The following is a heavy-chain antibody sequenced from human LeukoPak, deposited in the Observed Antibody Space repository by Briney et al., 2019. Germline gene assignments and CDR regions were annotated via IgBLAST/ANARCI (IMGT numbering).Heavy chain of an antibody. Sequence: SETLSLTCTVSGGSISSYYWSWIRQPPGKGLEWIGFIYYSGSTNYNPSLKSRVTMSVDTSKNQFSLKLSSVTAADTAVYYCARARDGSMVRGVISPSYYYYYMDVWGRGTTVTVSS. V-gene: IGHV4-59*01. CDR1: GGSISSYY. CDR3: ARARDGSMVRGVISPSYYYYYMDV. J-gene: IGHJ6*03. D-gene: IGHD3-10*01. CDR2: IYYSGST.